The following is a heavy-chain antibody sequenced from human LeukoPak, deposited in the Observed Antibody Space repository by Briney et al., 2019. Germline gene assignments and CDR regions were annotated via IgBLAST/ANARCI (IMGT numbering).Heavy chain of an antibody. CDR3: ARGRKVYGIVVLYYYYMDV. CDR2: MNPNSGNT. Sequence: ASVKVSCKASGYTFTGYYMHWVRQAPGQGLEWMGWMNPNSGNTGYAQKFQGRVTITRNTSISTAYMELSSLRSEDTAVYYCARGRKVYGIVVLYYYYMDVWGKGTTVTVSS. D-gene: IGHD2-15*01. J-gene: IGHJ6*03. V-gene: IGHV1-8*03. CDR1: GYTFTGYY.